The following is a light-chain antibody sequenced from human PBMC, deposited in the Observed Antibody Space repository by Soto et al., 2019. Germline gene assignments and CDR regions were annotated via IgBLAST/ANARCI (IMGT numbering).Light chain of an antibody. Sequence: DIQMTQSPSTLSASVGDRVTITCRASQSINSWLAWYQQKPGKAPKLLIYKASSLESGVPPRFSGSGSGTEFPLTISRLQPDDFVSYYCQQYRCIWTFGQGTQVEI. CDR3: QQYRCIWT. V-gene: IGKV1-5*03. CDR1: QSINSW. J-gene: IGKJ1*01. CDR2: KAS.